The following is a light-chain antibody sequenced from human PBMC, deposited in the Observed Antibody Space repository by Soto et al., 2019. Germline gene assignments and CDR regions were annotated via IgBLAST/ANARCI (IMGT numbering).Light chain of an antibody. CDR3: SSYAGSNNVI. J-gene: IGLJ2*01. Sequence: QSALTQPPSASGSPGQSVTISCTGAASNVGGYNYVSWYQQHPGKAPKLIISKSRERPSGVPDRFSGSKSGNTASLTVSGLQAEDEVEYYCSSYAGSNNVIFGGGTKVTVL. CDR1: ASNVGGYNY. V-gene: IGLV2-8*01. CDR2: KSR.